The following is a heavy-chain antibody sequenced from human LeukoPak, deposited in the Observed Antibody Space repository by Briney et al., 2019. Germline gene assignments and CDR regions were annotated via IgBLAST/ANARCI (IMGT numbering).Heavy chain of an antibody. CDR1: GFTFSDYY. J-gene: IGHJ5*02. V-gene: IGHV3-11*04. CDR3: ARDLTFSSPVRVENWFDP. D-gene: IGHD5-24*01. CDR2: ISSSGSTI. Sequence: GGSPRLSCAASGFTFSDYYMSWIRQAPGKGLEWVSYISSSGSTIYYADSVKGRFTISRDNANNSLYLQMNSLRVEDTAFYYCARDLTFSSPVRVENWFDPWGQGIMVTVSS.